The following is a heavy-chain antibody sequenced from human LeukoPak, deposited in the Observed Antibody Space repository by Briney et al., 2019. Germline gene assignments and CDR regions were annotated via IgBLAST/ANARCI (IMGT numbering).Heavy chain of an antibody. V-gene: IGHV3-74*01. J-gene: IGHJ4*02. CDR3: AAVSGY. CDR1: GFTFNYFW. CDR2: INNDGTAT. Sequence: GGSLRLSCAASGFTFNYFWMHWVRQVPGKGLVWVSGINNDGTATYYADSVKGRFTISRDNAKNTVYLQMNGLRAEDTTVYYCAAVSGYWGQGTLITVSS. D-gene: IGHD6-25*01.